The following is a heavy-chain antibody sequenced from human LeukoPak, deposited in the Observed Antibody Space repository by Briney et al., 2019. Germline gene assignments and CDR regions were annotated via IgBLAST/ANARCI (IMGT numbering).Heavy chain of an antibody. Sequence: PGGSLRLSCVASGFTFSSYWMHWVRQAPGKGLVWVSHINSDGSSTTYADSVKGRFTISRDNAKSTLYLQMNSLRAEDTAVYYCARDGLAAITFDYWGQGILVTVSS. V-gene: IGHV3-74*01. CDR1: GFTFSSYW. J-gene: IGHJ4*02. CDR2: INSDGSST. CDR3: ARDGLAAITFDY. D-gene: IGHD5-24*01.